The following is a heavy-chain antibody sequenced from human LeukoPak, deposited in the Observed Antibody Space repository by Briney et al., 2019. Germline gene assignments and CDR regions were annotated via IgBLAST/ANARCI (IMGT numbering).Heavy chain of an antibody. D-gene: IGHD6-13*01. Sequence: GGSLKLSCAASGFTFSSYSMNWVRQAPGKGLEWVSSISSSSSYIYYAGSVKGRFTISRDNAKNSLYLQMNSLRAEDTAVYYCARVSSSWYGFDYWGQGTLVTVSS. CDR2: ISSSSSYI. V-gene: IGHV3-21*01. CDR3: ARVSSSWYGFDY. CDR1: GFTFSSYS. J-gene: IGHJ4*02.